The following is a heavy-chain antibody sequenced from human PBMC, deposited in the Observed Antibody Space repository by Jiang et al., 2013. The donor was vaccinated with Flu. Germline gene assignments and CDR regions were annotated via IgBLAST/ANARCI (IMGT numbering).Heavy chain of an antibody. CDR1: GYTFTNYW. CDR2: IYPDDSDT. V-gene: IGHV5-51*01. Sequence: GAEVKKPGESLKISCKGSGYTFTNYWIGWVRQMPGKGLEWMGIIYPDDSDTRYSPSFQGQVTISADKSINTAYLQWSRLQASDTATYYCVRHEGFMSIGGRDYWGQGTLVTVSS. D-gene: IGHD2-15*01. J-gene: IGHJ4*02. CDR3: VRHEGFMSIGGRDY.